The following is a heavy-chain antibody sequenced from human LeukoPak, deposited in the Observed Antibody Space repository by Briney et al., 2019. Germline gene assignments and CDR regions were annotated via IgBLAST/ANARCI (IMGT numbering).Heavy chain of an antibody. CDR2: MNPNSGNT. D-gene: IGHD6-19*01. V-gene: IGHV1-8*01. J-gene: IGHJ3*02. CDR1: GYTFTSYD. Sequence: ASVKVSCKASGYTFTSYDINWVRQATGQGLEWMGWMNPNSGNTGYAQKFQGRVTMTRNTSISTAYMELSSLRSDDTAVYYCARKGYSSGWYREGSDAFDIWGQGTMVTVSS. CDR3: ARKGYSSGWYREGSDAFDI.